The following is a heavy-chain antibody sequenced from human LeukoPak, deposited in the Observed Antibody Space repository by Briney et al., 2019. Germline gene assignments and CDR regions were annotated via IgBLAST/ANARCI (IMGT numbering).Heavy chain of an antibody. D-gene: IGHD3-10*01. J-gene: IGHJ6*02. CDR3: ARVTMLRGVIGTNGMDV. V-gene: IGHV1-46*01. CDR1: VYTFTKYY. CDR2: ITPSDDST. Sequence: ASVKVSCKAPVYTFTKYYMHWVRQAPGQGLEWMGAITPSDDSTSYAQRFQGRVTMTRDTSTTTVYMELTSLTCEDTAVYYCARVTMLRGVIGTNGMDVWGQGTTVTVSS.